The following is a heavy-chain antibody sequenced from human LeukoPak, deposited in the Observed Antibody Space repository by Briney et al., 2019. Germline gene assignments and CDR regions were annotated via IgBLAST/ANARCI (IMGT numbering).Heavy chain of an antibody. CDR1: GFTFISYS. Sequence: GGSLRLSCAASGFTFISYSMNWVRQAPGKGLEWVSYISSSSSTIYYADSVKGRLTISRDNAKNSLYLQMNSLRAEDTAVYYCARDGPITIFGVVIPPGGYYYYYMDVWGKGTTVTVSS. D-gene: IGHD3-3*01. CDR3: ARDGPITIFGVVIPPGGYYYYYMDV. CDR2: ISSSSSTI. J-gene: IGHJ6*03. V-gene: IGHV3-48*01.